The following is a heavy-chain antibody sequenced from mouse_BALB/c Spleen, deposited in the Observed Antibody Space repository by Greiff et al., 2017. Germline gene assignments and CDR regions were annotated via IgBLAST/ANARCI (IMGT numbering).Heavy chain of an antibody. CDR3: ARERKDYAMDY. V-gene: IGHV5-6-3*01. CDR2: INSNGGST. CDR1: GFTFSSYG. Sequence: EVQGVESGGGLVQPGGSLKLSCAASGFTFSSYGMSWVRQTPDKRLELVATINSNGGSTYYPDSVKGRFTISRDNAKNNLYLQMSSLKSEDTAMYYCARERKDYAMDYWGQGTSVTVSS. J-gene: IGHJ4*01.